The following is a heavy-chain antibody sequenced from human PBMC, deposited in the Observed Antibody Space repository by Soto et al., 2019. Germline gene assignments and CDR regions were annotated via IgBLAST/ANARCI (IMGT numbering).Heavy chain of an antibody. CDR3: AREAPNLRYSSGPLRY. CDR2: IWYDGSNK. J-gene: IGHJ4*02. Sequence: QVQLVESGGGVVQPGRSLRLSCAASGFTFSSYGMHWVRQAPGKGLEWVAVIWYDGSNKYYADSVKGRFTISRDNSKNTLYLQMNGLRAEDTAVYYCAREAPNLRYSSGPLRYWGQGTLVTVSS. V-gene: IGHV3-33*01. D-gene: IGHD6-19*01. CDR1: GFTFSSYG.